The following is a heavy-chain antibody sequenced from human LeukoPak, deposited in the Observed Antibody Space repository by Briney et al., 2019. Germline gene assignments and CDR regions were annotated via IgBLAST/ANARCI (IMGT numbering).Heavy chain of an antibody. D-gene: IGHD2-8*01. CDR2: INHSGST. V-gene: IGHV4-34*01. CDR1: GGSFSGYY. CDR3: ARGTIVLMVYAIRAGFDP. J-gene: IGHJ5*02. Sequence: SETLSHTCAVYGGSFSGYYWSWIRQPPGKGLEWIGEINHSGSTNYNPSLKSRVTISVDTSKNQFSLKLSSVTAADTAVYYCARGTIVLMVYAIRAGFDPWGQGTLVTVSS.